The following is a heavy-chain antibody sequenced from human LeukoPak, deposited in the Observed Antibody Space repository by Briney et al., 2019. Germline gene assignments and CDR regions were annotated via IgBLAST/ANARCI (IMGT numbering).Heavy chain of an antibody. D-gene: IGHD4/OR15-4a*01. V-gene: IGHV4-4*02. CDR3: VRGPYGASISKWFDP. CDR2: IYYSGDT. J-gene: IGHJ5*02. Sequence: SGTLSLTCAVSGGSISSSNWWSWIRQSPGGGLEWIGYIYYSGDTAYNPSLRSRVTLSVDTSKNQFSLQLRSVTTADTAVYYCVRGPYGASISKWFDPWGQGTQVIVSP. CDR1: GGSISSSNW.